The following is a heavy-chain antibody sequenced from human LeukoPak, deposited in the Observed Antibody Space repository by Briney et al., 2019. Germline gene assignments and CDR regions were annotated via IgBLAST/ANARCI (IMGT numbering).Heavy chain of an antibody. J-gene: IGHJ1*01. CDR1: GGSFSGYY. V-gene: IGHV4-34*01. Sequence: PSETLSPTCAVYGGSFSGYYWSWIRQPPGKGLEWIGEINHSGSTNYNPSLKSRVTISVDTSKNQFSLKLSSVTAADTAVYYCARGVAAGYCSSTSCSRNVFQHWGQGTLVTVSS. CDR2: INHSGST. CDR3: ARGVAAGYCSSTSCSRNVFQH. D-gene: IGHD2-2*01.